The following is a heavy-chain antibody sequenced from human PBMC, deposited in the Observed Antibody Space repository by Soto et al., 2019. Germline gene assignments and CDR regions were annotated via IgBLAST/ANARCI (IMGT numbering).Heavy chain of an antibody. CDR3: AKRGGNYNDYSVNYFDS. Sequence: LSLTCTVSGGSISSYYWSWIRQPPGKGLEWIGYIYHNGNTNYNPSLKSRVTTSVDKSKNQFSLKLSSVTAADTAVYYCAKRGGNYNDYSVNYFDSWGQGALVTVSS. V-gene: IGHV4-59*12. CDR2: IYHNGNT. CDR1: GGSISSYY. D-gene: IGHD1-7*01. J-gene: IGHJ4*02.